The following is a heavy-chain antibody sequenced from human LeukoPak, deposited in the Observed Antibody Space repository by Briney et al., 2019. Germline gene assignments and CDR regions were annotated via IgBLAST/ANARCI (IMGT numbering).Heavy chain of an antibody. CDR2: IKQDGSEK. D-gene: IGHD3-3*01. CDR1: GFTFSSYW. CDR3: ARDGDFWSGYSLQFDP. J-gene: IGHJ5*02. V-gene: IGHV3-7*01. Sequence: PGGSLRLSCAASGFTFSSYWMSWFRQAPGKGLEWVANIKQDGSEKYYVDSVKGRFTISRDNAKNSLYLQMNSLRAEDTAVYYCARDGDFWSGYSLQFDPWGQGTLVTVSS.